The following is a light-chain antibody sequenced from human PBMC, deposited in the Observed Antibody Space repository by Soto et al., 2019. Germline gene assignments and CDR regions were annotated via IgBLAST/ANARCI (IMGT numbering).Light chain of an antibody. Sequence: ETVLTQSPGTLSLSPGERATLSCRASQTIRSNYLAWYRKTPGQAPRLLIYGASNRATGIADRFSGSGSGTDFTLIISRLETEDFALYYSQQYSSSPWTFGQGTKVEIK. J-gene: IGKJ1*01. CDR2: GAS. V-gene: IGKV3-20*01. CDR1: QTIRSNY. CDR3: QQYSSSPWT.